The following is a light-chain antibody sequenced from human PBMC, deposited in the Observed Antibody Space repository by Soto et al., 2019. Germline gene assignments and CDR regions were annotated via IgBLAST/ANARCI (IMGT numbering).Light chain of an antibody. J-gene: IGKJ4*01. V-gene: IGKV3-20*01. Sequence: EIVLTQSPGALSLSPGERATLSCRASQSVSSSYLAWYQQKPGPAPRLLIYGASSRATGIPDRFSGSGSGTDFTLTISRLEPEDFAVYYCQQYDSSPRVTFGGGTKVEIK. CDR3: QQYDSSPRVT. CDR2: GAS. CDR1: QSVSSSY.